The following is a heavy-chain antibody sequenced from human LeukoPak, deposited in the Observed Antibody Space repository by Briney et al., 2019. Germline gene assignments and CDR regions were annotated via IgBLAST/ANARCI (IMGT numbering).Heavy chain of an antibody. CDR2: ISAYNGNT. J-gene: IGHJ4*02. V-gene: IGHV1-18*01. D-gene: IGHD3-9*01. CDR3: ARKYYDILTGYYKTFDY. Sequence: ASVKVSCKASGYTFTSYGISWVRQAPGQGLEWMGWISAYNGNTNYAQKLQGRVTMTTDTSTSTAYMELRSLRSDDTAMYYCARKYYDILTGYYKTFDYWGQGTLVTVSS. CDR1: GYTFTSYG.